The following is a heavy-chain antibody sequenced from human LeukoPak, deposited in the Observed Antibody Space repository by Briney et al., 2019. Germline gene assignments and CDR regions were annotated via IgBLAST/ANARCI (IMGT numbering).Heavy chain of an antibody. D-gene: IGHD4-17*01. CDR3: ARDPHDYGDYWAFDI. CDR2: IYTSGST. J-gene: IGHJ3*02. V-gene: IGHV4-4*07. Sequence: SETLSLTCIVSGGSISSYYWSWTRQPAGKGLEWIGRIYTSGSTNYNPSLKSRVTMSVDTSKNQFSLKLSSVTAADTAVYYCARDPHDYGDYWAFDIWGQGTMVTVSS. CDR1: GGSISSYY.